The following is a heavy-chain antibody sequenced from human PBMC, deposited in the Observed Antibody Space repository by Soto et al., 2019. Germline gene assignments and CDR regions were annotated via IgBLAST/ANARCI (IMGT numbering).Heavy chain of an antibody. V-gene: IGHV3-9*01. CDR2: ISWNSGSI. CDR1: GFTFDDYA. D-gene: IGHD3-10*01. J-gene: IGHJ4*02. Sequence: GGSLRLSCVASGFTFDDYAMHWVRQTPEKGLEWVSGISWNSGSIGYADSVKGRFAISRDNAKKSLHLQMNSLRVEDTALYYCVKDIYFGSGSFVDFDLWGQGT. CDR3: VKDIYFGSGSFVDFDL.